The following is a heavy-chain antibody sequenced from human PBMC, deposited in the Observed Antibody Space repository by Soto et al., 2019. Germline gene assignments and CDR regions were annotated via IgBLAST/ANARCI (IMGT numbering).Heavy chain of an antibody. V-gene: IGHV1-3*01. CDR1: GYTFTSYA. J-gene: IGHJ4*02. CDR2: INAGNGNT. Sequence: GASVKVSCKASGYTFTSYAMHWVRQAPGQRLEWMGWINAGNGNTKYSQKFQGRVTITRDTSASTAYMELSSLRSEDTAVYYCARDQEIFGVVMDYWGQGTLVTVSS. CDR3: ARDQEIFGVVMDY. D-gene: IGHD3-3*01.